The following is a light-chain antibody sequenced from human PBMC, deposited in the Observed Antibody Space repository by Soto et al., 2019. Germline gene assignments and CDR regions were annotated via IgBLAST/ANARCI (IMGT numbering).Light chain of an antibody. J-gene: IGKJ1*01. CDR3: QQYDNSPWP. Sequence: EIVLTQSPGTLSLSPGEGATLSCRASQSVSSSYLAWYQQKPGQAPRLLIYGASSRATGIPDRFSGGGSGTDFTLPISRLAPEDFAVYYCQQYDNSPWPFGQGTKVEIK. CDR2: GAS. V-gene: IGKV3-20*01. CDR1: QSVSSSY.